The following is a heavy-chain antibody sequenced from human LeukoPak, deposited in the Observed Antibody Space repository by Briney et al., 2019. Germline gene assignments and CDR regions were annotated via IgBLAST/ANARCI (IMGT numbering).Heavy chain of an antibody. D-gene: IGHD1-26*01. CDR2: ISAYNGNT. CDR3: ARASIVGANFDY. Sequence: ASVKVSCKASGYTFTNFGINWVRQAPGQGLEWMGWISAYNGNTNYAQKLQGRVTMTTDTSTSTAYMELRSLRSDDTAVYYCARASIVGANFDYWGQGTLVTVSS. V-gene: IGHV1-18*01. J-gene: IGHJ4*02. CDR1: GYTFTNFG.